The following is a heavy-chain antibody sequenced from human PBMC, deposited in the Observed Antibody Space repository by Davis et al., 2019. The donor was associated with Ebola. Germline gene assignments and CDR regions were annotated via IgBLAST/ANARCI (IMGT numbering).Heavy chain of an antibody. V-gene: IGHV4-34*01. CDR2: INHSGST. CDR1: GGSLYNYY. D-gene: IGHD6-19*01. J-gene: IGHJ6*04. Sequence: SETLSLTCAVYGGSLYNYYWSWIRQPPGKGLEWIGEINHSGSTTYNPSLKSRVTISVDSSKNQFSLKLSSVTAADSAVYYCAKGGSGWPSDYSYGMGVWGKGTAVTVSS. CDR3: AKGGSGWPSDYSYGMGV.